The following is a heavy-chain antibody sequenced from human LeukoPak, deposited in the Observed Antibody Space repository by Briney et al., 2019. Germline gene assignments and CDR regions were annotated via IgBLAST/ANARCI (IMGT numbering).Heavy chain of an antibody. V-gene: IGHV1-18*01. CDR3: ARDSSSWYEGYFQH. CDR1: GYTFTSYG. J-gene: IGHJ1*01. CDR2: ISAYNGNT. D-gene: IGHD6-13*01. Sequence: ASVKVSCKASGYTFTSYGISWVRQAPGQGLEWMGRISAYNGNTNYAQKLQGRVTMTTDTSTSTAYMELRSLRSDDTAVYYCARDSSSWYEGYFQHWGQGTLVTVSS.